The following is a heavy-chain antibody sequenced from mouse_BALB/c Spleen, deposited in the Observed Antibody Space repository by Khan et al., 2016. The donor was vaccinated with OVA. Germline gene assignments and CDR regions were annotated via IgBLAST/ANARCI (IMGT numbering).Heavy chain of an antibody. CDR1: GYTFTSYW. Sequence: DLVKPGASVKLSCKASGYTFTSYWINWIKQRPGQGLEWIGRIAPGSGSSSYNEMFKGKATLTLDTSSSTAYIQLSSLSSEDSAVYFCARENYVGRTCYAMDYWGQGTSVTVSS. J-gene: IGHJ4*01. D-gene: IGHD1-1*01. CDR2: IAPGSGSS. CDR3: ARENYVGRTCYAMDY. V-gene: IGHV1S41*01.